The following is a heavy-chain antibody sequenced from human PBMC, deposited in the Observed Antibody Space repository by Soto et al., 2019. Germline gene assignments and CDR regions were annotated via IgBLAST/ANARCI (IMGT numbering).Heavy chain of an antibody. D-gene: IGHD3-22*01. CDR1: GGSISSGDYY. V-gene: IGHV4-30-4*01. CDR2: IYYIGST. CDR3: ARVRYYDSSGYYPYYFDY. Sequence: QVQLQESGPGLVKPSQTLSLTCTVSGGSISSGDYYWSWIRQPPGKGLEWIGYIYYIGSTYYNPSLECRVTISVDTPTNPSSLKLSSVTAADTAVYYCARVRYYDSSGYYPYYFDYWGQGTLVTVSS. J-gene: IGHJ4*02.